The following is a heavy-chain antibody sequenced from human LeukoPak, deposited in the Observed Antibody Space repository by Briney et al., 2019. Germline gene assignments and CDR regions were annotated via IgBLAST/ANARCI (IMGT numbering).Heavy chain of an antibody. J-gene: IGHJ4*02. CDR2: ISAYNGNT. CDR3: ARAPDYGAYGGTPDY. Sequence: EASVKVSCKASGYTFTSYGISWVRQAPGQGLEWMGWISAYNGNTNYAQKLQGRVTMTTDTSTSTAYMELRSLRSDDTAVYYCARAPDYGAYGGTPDYWGQGTLVTVSS. D-gene: IGHD4-17*01. V-gene: IGHV1-18*01. CDR1: GYTFTSYG.